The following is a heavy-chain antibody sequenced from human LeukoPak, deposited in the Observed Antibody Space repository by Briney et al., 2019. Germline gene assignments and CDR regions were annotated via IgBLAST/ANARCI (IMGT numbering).Heavy chain of an antibody. Sequence: PSETLSLTCTASGDSISNYYWSWIRQPPGKGLEWTGYISYSGSTNYNPSLKSRVTISVDSSKNQVSLRLTSVTAADTALYYCARHSGGCGLHFDFWGQGTLVTVSS. V-gene: IGHV4-59*08. D-gene: IGHD2-15*01. J-gene: IGHJ4*02. CDR2: ISYSGST. CDR3: ARHSGGCGLHFDF. CDR1: GDSISNYY.